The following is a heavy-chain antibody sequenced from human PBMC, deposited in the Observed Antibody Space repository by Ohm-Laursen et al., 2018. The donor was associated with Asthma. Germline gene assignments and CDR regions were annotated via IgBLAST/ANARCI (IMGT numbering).Heavy chain of an antibody. Sequence: SLRLSCAASGYTFSRYSIHWVRQAPGKGLVWVARIKSDSSSISYEESVKGRFTVSRDNAKNTLYLQMNSLRTEDTAVYYCAVLGRITNAYWGQGTLVTVSS. CDR3: AVLGRITNAY. CDR2: IKSDSSSI. J-gene: IGHJ4*02. D-gene: IGHD2/OR15-2a*01. CDR1: GYTFSRYS. V-gene: IGHV3-74*01.